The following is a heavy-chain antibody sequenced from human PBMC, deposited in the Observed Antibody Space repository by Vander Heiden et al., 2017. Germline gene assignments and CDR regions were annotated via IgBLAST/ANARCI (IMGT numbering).Heavy chain of an antibody. CDR1: GFTFGSPG. CDR3: LTDWPIY. J-gene: IGHJ4*02. CDR2: ISASSGTI. Sequence: EVQLLESGGGLVRPGGSLSLSCATPGFTFGSPGMDWFRGAAGKRLEWLAYISASSGTIDYADSVKGRFTISRDDARSSHFMKMNNLRDEDSAVYHCLTDWPIYWGQGTLVTVSS. V-gene: IGHV3-48*02.